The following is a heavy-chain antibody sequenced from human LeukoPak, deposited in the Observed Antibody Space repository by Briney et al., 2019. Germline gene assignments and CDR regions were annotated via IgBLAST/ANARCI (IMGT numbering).Heavy chain of an antibody. CDR3: ATDTQITLGSPYYYILDY. J-gene: IGHJ4*02. Sequence: GGSLTLSCAPSGFTFSSDRMTWVRQAPGKGLEWVSSISSSGSYIYYADSVKGRFTISRDNAKNSLYLQMNSLRAKDTAAYDRATDTQITLGSPYYYILDYWGQGTLVTVSS. CDR1: GFTFSSDR. CDR2: ISSSGSYI. V-gene: IGHV3-21*03. D-gene: IGHD3-22*01.